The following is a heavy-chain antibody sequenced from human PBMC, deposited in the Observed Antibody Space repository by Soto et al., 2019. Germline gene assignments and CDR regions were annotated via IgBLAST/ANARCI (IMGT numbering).Heavy chain of an antibody. D-gene: IGHD3-10*01. V-gene: IGHV4-31*03. J-gene: IGHJ4*02. CDR1: GGSISSGGYY. CDR3: ARVTTMVRGVLPRYYFDY. Sequence: SETLSLTCTVSGGSISSGGYYWSWIRQHPGKGLEWIGYIYYSGSTYYNPSLKSRVTISVDTSKNQFSLKLSSVTAADTAVYYCARVTTMVRGVLPRYYFDYWGQGTLVTVSS. CDR2: IYYSGST.